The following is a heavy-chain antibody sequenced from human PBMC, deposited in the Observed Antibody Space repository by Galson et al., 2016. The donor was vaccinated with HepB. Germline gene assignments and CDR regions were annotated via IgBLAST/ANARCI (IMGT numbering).Heavy chain of an antibody. J-gene: IGHJ4*02. CDR1: GFIVSNIY. CDR3: VKDAMIYAPLKLFEY. V-gene: IGHV3-30*18. Sequence: SLRLSCAVSGFIVSNIYMSWVRQAPGKGPEWVAVVSYDGTNRDYADSVKGRFTISRDDSKNTLSLQMSNLRPEDTAVYYCVKDAMIYAPLKLFEYWGQGALVTVSS. CDR2: VSYDGTNR. D-gene: IGHD2-2*01.